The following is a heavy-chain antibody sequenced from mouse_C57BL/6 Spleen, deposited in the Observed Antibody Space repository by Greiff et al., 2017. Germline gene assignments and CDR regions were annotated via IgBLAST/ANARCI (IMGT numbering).Heavy chain of an antibody. Sequence: DVHLVESGEGLVKPGGSLKLSCAASGFTFSSYAMSWVRQTPEKRLEWVAYIRSGGDYIYYAATVPGRFTISSDNARNTLYRQRSSLKSGDTAMDYCTRKHDYGSSHCYAIDYWGQGTSVTVSA. J-gene: IGHJ4*01. CDR1: GFTFSSYA. CDR2: IRSGGDYI. D-gene: IGHD1-1*01. CDR3: TRKHDYGSSHCYAIDY. V-gene: IGHV5-9-1*02.